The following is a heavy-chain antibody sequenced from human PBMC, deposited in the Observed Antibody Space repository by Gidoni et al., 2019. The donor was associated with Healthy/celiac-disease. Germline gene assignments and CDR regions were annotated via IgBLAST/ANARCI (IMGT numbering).Heavy chain of an antibody. V-gene: IGHV1-46*01. CDR1: GYTLTSYY. CDR3: ARGEYGSGSPPPWMISLDWYFDL. J-gene: IGHJ2*01. D-gene: IGHD3-10*01. Sequence: QVQLVQSGAEGKKPGASVKVSCKASGYTLTSYYMHWVRQAPGQGLEWMGIINPSGGSTSYAQKFQGRVTMPRDTSTSTVYMELSSLRSEDTAVYYCARGEYGSGSPPPWMISLDWYFDLWGRGTLVTVSS. CDR2: INPSGGST.